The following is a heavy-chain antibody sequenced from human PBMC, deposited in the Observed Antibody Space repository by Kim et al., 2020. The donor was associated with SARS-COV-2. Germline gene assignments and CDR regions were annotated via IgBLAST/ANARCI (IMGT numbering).Heavy chain of an antibody. CDR2: GST. V-gene: IGHV4-34*01. CDR3: ARKDIVADY. J-gene: IGHJ4*02. Sequence: GSTNYNPSHKSRVTISVDSSKNQFSLKLSSVTAADTAVYYCARKDIVADYWGQGTLVTVSS. D-gene: IGHD5-12*01.